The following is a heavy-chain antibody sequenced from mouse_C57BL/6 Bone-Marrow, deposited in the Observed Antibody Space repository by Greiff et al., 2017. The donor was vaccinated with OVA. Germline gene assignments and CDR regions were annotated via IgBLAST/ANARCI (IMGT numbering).Heavy chain of an antibody. Sequence: QVQLQQPGTDLVKPGASVKLSCKASGYTFTSYWMHWVKQRPGQGLEWIGIINPSDIGTNYNEKFKSNATLTVDKSSSTAYMQLSSLTSEDSAVYYCAIGDSSAYWGQGTLVTVSA. D-gene: IGHD1-1*01. V-gene: IGHV1-53*01. CDR1: GYTFTSYW. CDR2: INPSDIGT. CDR3: AIGDSSAY. J-gene: IGHJ3*01.